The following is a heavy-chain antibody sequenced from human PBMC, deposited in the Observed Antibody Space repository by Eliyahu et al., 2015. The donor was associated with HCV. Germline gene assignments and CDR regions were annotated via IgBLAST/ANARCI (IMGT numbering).Heavy chain of an antibody. J-gene: IGHJ5*02. CDR3: ASGVGSPLIWFDP. CDR2: IYYSGST. D-gene: IGHD1-26*01. Sequence: QVQLQESGPGLVKPSQTLSLXCXVSGXSIXSGGYYWSWIRQHPGKGLEWVGYIYYSGSTYYNPSLKSRVTISVDTSKNQFSLKLSSVTAADTAVYYCASGVGSPLIWFDPWGQGTLVTVSS. CDR1: GXSIXSGGYY. V-gene: IGHV4-31*03.